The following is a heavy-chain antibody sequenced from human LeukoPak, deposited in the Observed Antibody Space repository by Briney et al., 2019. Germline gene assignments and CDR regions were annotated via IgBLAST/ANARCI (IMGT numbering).Heavy chain of an antibody. Sequence: PSETLSLTCTVSGGSISPYYWSWIRQPPGKGLEWIGYIHYSGSTNYNPSLKSRVTISVDTSKNQFSLKLSSVTAADTAVYYCARQGGSYYFRYYGMDVWGQGTMVTVSS. CDR2: IHYSGST. D-gene: IGHD1-26*01. CDR1: GGSISPYY. J-gene: IGHJ6*02. V-gene: IGHV4-59*08. CDR3: ARQGGSYYFRYYGMDV.